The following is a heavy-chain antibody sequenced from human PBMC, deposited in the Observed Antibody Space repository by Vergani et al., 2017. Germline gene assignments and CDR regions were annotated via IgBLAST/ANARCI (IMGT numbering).Heavy chain of an antibody. D-gene: IGHD2-2*01. CDR3: ARESYCSSTSCYFDY. J-gene: IGHJ4*02. CDR1: GGSFSGYY. V-gene: IGHV4-34*01. CDR2: INHSGST. Sequence: QVQLQQWGAGLLKPSETLSLTCAVYGGSFSGYYWSWIRQPPGKGLEWIGEINHSGSTNYNPSLKSRVTISVDKSKNQFSLKLSSVTAADTAVYYCARESYCSSTSCYFDYWGQGTLVTVSS.